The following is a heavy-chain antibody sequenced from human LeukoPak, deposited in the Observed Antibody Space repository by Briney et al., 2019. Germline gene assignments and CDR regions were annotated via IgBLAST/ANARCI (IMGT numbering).Heavy chain of an antibody. CDR2: IDGSSSHI. V-gene: IGHV3-21*01. Sequence: GGSLRLSCAASGFSFSNYAMNWVRQAPGKGLEWVSSIDGSSSHIYYADSVKGRFTISRDNTMSSLYLQMNSLRAEDMAVYYCARGYCGGDCYGDWGQGTLVTVSS. J-gene: IGHJ1*01. CDR1: GFSFSNYA. CDR3: ARGYCGGDCYGD. D-gene: IGHD2-21*02.